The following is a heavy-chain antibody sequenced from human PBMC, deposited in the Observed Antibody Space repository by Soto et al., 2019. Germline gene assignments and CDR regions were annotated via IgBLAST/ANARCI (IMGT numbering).Heavy chain of an antibody. D-gene: IGHD5-12*01. CDR2: ISGSGGGT. CDR1: GFTFSSYA. J-gene: IGHJ4*02. CDR3: ARECVATLTLISIPFGY. V-gene: IGHV3-23*01. Sequence: LRLSCAASGFTFSSYAMSWVRQAPGKGLEWVSAISGSGGGTYYADSVKGRFTISRDNSKNTLYLQMNSLRAEDTAVYYCARECVATLTLISIPFGYWGQGALVTVCS.